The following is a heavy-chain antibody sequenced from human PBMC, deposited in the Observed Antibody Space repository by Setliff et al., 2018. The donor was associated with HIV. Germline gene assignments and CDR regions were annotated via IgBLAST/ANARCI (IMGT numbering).Heavy chain of an antibody. D-gene: IGHD5-12*01. V-gene: IGHV1-18*01. Sequence: RASVKVSCKASGYTFTNYGISWVRQAPGQGLEWMGWISVYDGNTNYEQKFQGRVTMTTDTSTSTAYMELRSLRSDDTAAYFCARSPYSGRLVPWGQGTLVTVSS. CDR3: ARSPYSGRLVP. J-gene: IGHJ5*02. CDR2: ISVYDGNT. CDR1: GYTFTNYG.